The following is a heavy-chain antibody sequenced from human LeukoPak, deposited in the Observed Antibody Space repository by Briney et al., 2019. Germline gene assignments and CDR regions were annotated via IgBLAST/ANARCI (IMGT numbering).Heavy chain of an antibody. J-gene: IGHJ4*02. CDR1: GYTFTSYY. D-gene: IGHD6-13*01. Sequence: PSVIFSCKTSGYTFTSYYMHWVRQAPGQGLEWMGWISAYKGNTNYAQELQGRVTMTTDTSTSTAYMELRGLRSDDTAIYYCARGVPSTYTSSRRPFDCWGQGTLVLVT. V-gene: IGHV1-18*04. CDR2: ISAYKGNT. CDR3: ARGVPSTYTSSRRPFDC.